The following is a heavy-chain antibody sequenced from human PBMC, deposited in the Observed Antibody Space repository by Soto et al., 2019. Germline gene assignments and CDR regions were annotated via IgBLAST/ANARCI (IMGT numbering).Heavy chain of an antibody. CDR1: GFTFSSYG. CDR2: ISYEGSNK. CDR3: AKMDRSIAVY. V-gene: IGHV3-30*18. Sequence: QVQLGEAGGGVVQPGRSLRLSFAAPGFTFSSYGMHWVRQAPGKGLGWVAVISYEGSNKYYADSVKGRFTISRDNSKNTLYLQMNSLRAEDTAVYYCAKMDRSIAVYWGQGTLVTVSS. D-gene: IGHD6-6*01. J-gene: IGHJ4*02.